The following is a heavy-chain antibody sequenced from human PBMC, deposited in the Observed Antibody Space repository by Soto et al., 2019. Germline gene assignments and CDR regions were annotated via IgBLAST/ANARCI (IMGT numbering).Heavy chain of an antibody. CDR1: GASISTYY. Sequence: QVQLQESGPGLVKPSDTLSLTCTVSGASISTYYWSWIRQPPGKGLEWIGYISYSGSTNYNPSLKSRVTMSVDASKNEISLQVRSATAADAAVYYCARDLKEYCSDGKCNWFDPWGQGTLVTVSS. J-gene: IGHJ5*02. D-gene: IGHD2-15*01. V-gene: IGHV4-59*01. CDR3: ARDLKEYCSDGKCNWFDP. CDR2: ISYSGST.